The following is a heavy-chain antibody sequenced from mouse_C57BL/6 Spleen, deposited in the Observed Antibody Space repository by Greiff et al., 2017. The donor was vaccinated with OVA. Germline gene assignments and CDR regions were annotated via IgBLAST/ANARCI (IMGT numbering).Heavy chain of an antibody. D-gene: IGHD2-3*01. CDR3: VRHGPDGYLYYYAMDY. V-gene: IGHV10-1*01. J-gene: IGHJ4*01. CDR2: IRSKSNNYAT. CDR1: GFSFNTYA. Sequence: EVQLVESGGGLVQPKGSLKLSCAASGFSFNTYAMNWVRQAPGKGLEWVARIRSKSNNYATYYADSVKDRFTISRDDSESMLYLQMNNLKTEDTAMYYGVRHGPDGYLYYYAMDYWGQGTSVTVSS.